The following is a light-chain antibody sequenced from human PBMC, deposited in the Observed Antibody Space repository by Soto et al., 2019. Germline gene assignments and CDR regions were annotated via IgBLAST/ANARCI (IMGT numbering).Light chain of an antibody. V-gene: IGKV1-5*01. CDR1: RSISDW. J-gene: IGKJ1*01. CDR2: DAS. CDR3: LQYSSHSWT. Sequence: DIKMTQSPSTLSPSVGDRVTITCRASRSISDWLAWYQQKPGKAPELLIFDASSLKSGVPSRFSGSGSGTEFTLTISRLQPDDVATYYCLQYSSHSWTFGQGTKVDI.